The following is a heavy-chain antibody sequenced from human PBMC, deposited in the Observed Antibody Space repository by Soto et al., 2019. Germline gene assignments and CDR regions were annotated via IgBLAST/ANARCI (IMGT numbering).Heavy chain of an antibody. Sequence: EVQMLESGGGLVHPGGSLRLSCAASGFTFSNYAMNWVRQAPGKGLGWVSSISGSGRNTYYADSVKGRLTISRDSSKNTLYLQMNSLRVEATGVYYCAKDLNGSGSFTSYYHYGMDVWGQGTTVTVSS. D-gene: IGHD3-10*01. CDR3: AKDLNGSGSFTSYYHYGMDV. J-gene: IGHJ6*02. V-gene: IGHV3-23*01. CDR2: ISGSGRNT. CDR1: GFTFSNYA.